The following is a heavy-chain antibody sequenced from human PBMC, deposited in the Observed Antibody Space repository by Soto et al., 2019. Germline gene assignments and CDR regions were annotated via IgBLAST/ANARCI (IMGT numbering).Heavy chain of an antibody. D-gene: IGHD5-12*01. V-gene: IGHV4-39*01. Sequence: SETLSLTCTVSGGSISSSSYYWGWIRQPPGKGLEWIGSIYYSGSTYYNPSLKSRVTISVDTSKNQFSLKLSSVTAADTAVYYCARHDIGLSGYDYRLRDYGDYFDYWGQGTLVTVSS. CDR1: GGSISSSSYY. J-gene: IGHJ4*02. CDR3: ARHDIGLSGYDYRLRDYGDYFDY. CDR2: IYYSGST.